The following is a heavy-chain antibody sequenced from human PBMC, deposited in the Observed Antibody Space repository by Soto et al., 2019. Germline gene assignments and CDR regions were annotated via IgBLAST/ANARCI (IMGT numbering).Heavy chain of an antibody. D-gene: IGHD3-3*02. CDR2: ITHSGGT. CDR3: ARDRQFYHFSSGYEKEGPDGLDV. V-gene: IGHV4-34*01. CDR1: GGSFSGYF. J-gene: IGHJ6*02. Sequence: SSETLSLTCAVSGGSFSGYFWTWIRQAPGKGLEWIGEITHSGGTNYNSSLKSRVMISVDTSKKQFSLILSSVTAADTAVYYCARDRQFYHFSSGYEKEGPDGLDVWGQGTTVT.